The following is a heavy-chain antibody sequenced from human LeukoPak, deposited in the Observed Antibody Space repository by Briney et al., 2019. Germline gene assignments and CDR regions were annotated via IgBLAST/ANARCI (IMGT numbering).Heavy chain of an antibody. Sequence: GGSLRLSCAASGFTFSNHAMSWVRQAPGKGLEWVSAISGSGGSTFYADSVKGRFTISRDNSKNTLFLQMNSLRAGDTAVYYCAKGGGDVGATTNFDYWGQGTLVTVSS. CDR2: ISGSGGST. CDR1: GFTFSNHA. D-gene: IGHD1-26*01. J-gene: IGHJ4*02. V-gene: IGHV3-23*01. CDR3: AKGGGDVGATTNFDY.